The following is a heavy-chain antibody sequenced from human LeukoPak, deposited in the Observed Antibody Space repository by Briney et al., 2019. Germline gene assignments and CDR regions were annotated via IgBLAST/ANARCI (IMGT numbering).Heavy chain of an antibody. CDR3: ARGIRGYYYYYMDV. V-gene: IGHV1-69*05. J-gene: IGHJ6*03. CDR2: IISIFGTA. Sequence: SVKVSCKASGGTFSSYPISWVRQAPRQGLEWMGGIISIFGTANYAQKFQGRVTITTDESTSTAYMELNSLRSEDTAVYYCARGIRGYYYYYMDVWGKGTTVTVSS. D-gene: IGHD3-22*01. CDR1: GGTFSSYP.